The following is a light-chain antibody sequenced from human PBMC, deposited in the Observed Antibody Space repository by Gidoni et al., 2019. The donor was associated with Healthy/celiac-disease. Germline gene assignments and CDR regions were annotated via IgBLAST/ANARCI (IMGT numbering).Light chain of an antibody. CDR1: QSVSSSY. V-gene: IGKV3-20*01. CDR3: QQYGSSPPYT. J-gene: IGKJ2*01. CDR2: GAS. Sequence: EIVFTQSPGTLSLSPGERATLSCRASQSVSSSYLAWYQQKPGQAPSLLIYGASSRATGSPERCSGSGSGTDCTLTISRLEPEDFAVDYCQQYGSSPPYTFGQXTKLEIK.